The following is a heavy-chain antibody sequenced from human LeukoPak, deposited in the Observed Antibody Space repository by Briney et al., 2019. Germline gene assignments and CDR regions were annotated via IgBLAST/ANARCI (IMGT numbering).Heavy chain of an antibody. D-gene: IGHD6-19*01. Sequence: ASVKVSCKASGYTFTGYYMHWVRQAPGQGLEWMGWINPNSGGTNYAQKFQGRVSMTRDTSVSTAYMELRRLRSDDTAIYYCARDRALAGTNIDAFDTWGQGTMVTVSS. CDR2: INPNSGGT. CDR1: GYTFTGYY. CDR3: ARDRALAGTNIDAFDT. V-gene: IGHV1-2*02. J-gene: IGHJ3*02.